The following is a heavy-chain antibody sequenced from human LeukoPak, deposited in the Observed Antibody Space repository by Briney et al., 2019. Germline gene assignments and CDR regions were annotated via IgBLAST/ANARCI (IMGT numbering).Heavy chain of an antibody. CDR3: ARADRPPVTDV. CDR2: IYSGGST. Sequence: GGSLRLSCAASGFIVSSNYMSRVRQAPGKGLEWVSVIYSGGSTYYADSVKGRFTISRDNSKNTLYLQMNSLRAEDTAVYYCARADRPPVTDVWGQGTTVTVSS. J-gene: IGHJ6*02. V-gene: IGHV3-53*01. D-gene: IGHD2-21*02. CDR1: GFIVSSNY.